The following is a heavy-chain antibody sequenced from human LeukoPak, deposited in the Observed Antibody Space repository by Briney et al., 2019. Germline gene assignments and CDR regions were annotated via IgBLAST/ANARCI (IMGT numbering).Heavy chain of an antibody. D-gene: IGHD3-10*01. CDR3: ARDVGVSQFDS. CDR2: ISGYNGKT. CDR1: GYTFTNYG. J-gene: IGHJ4*02. Sequence: GASVKVSCKASGYTFTNYGFSWVRQAPGQGLEWVGWISGYNGKTDYSQKLQGRVTMTTDTSTSTAYMELRSLTSDDTAVYYCARDVGVSQFDSWGQGTLVTVSS. V-gene: IGHV1-18*01.